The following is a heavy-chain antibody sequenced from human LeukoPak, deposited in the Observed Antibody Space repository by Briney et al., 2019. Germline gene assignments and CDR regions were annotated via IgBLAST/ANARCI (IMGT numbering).Heavy chain of an antibody. V-gene: IGHV3-23*01. CDR2: ISGSGGST. Sequence: GGSLRLSCAASGFTFSSYAMSWVRQAPGKGLEWVSAISGSGGSTYYADSVKGRFTISRDNSKNTLYLQMNSLRAEDTAVYYCAKVTDPYDILTGYLGGYFDYWGQGTLVTVSS. D-gene: IGHD3-9*01. CDR1: GFTFSSYA. J-gene: IGHJ4*02. CDR3: AKVTDPYDILTGYLGGYFDY.